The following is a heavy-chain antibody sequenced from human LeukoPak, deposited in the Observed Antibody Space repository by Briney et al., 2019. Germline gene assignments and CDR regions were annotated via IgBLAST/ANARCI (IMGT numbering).Heavy chain of an antibody. D-gene: IGHD3-3*01. Sequence: NPSETLSLTCTVSGGSISSSSYCWGWIRQPPGKGLEWIGSIFYSGSTYYNPSLKSRVTISVDTSKNQFSLKLSSVTAADTAVYYCARSESITIFGVVIPRRHWFDPWGQGTLVTVSS. CDR1: GGSISSSSYC. CDR2: IFYSGST. V-gene: IGHV4-39*07. CDR3: ARSESITIFGVVIPRRHWFDP. J-gene: IGHJ5*02.